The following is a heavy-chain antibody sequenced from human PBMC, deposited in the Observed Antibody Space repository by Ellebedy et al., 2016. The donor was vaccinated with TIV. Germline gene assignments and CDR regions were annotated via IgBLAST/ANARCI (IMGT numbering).Heavy chain of an antibody. D-gene: IGHD6-19*01. Sequence: ASVKVSCKASGYTFTAYHIHWVRQAPGQGLEWVGTLNPSTGGTSYAQKFQGRVTLTRDTSTSTAYMELSSLRSEDTAVYYCARGPQSSGWYGVDYWGQGTLVTVSS. CDR3: ARGPQSSGWYGVDY. CDR2: LNPSTGGT. CDR1: GYTFTAYH. J-gene: IGHJ4*02. V-gene: IGHV1-46*01.